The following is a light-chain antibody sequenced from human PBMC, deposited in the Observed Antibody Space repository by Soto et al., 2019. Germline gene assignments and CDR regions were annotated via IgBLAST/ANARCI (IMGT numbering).Light chain of an antibody. CDR3: LQDYSWPWT. V-gene: IGKV1-6*01. Sequence: AIQMTQSPSSLSATVGDRLTITCRASQDVRNYVGWYQQKPGKAPKFLLYGAFSLETGIPSRFSGSGYGTEYTLTINSLLPEDFATYFCLQDYSWPWTFGQGTNVEV. CDR2: GAF. J-gene: IGKJ1*01. CDR1: QDVRNY.